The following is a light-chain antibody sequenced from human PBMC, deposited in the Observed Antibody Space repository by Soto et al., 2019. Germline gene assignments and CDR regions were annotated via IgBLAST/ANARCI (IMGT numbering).Light chain of an antibody. CDR2: NNN. CDR3: AAWDDGLNGLG. CDR1: SSNIGSNT. V-gene: IGLV1-44*01. J-gene: IGLJ1*01. Sequence: QSVLTQPPSASGTPGQRVTISCSGSSSNIGSNTVNWYQQLPGTAPKLLIYNNNQGPSGVPDRFSGSQSGTSASLAISGLQSEDESYYYCAAWDDGLNGLGFGTGTKLTVL.